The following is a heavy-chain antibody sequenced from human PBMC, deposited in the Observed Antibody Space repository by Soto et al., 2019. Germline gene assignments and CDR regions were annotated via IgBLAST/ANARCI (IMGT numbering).Heavy chain of an antibody. CDR3: ARDLLGGEWLPHYFDY. V-gene: IGHV3-21*01. J-gene: IGHJ4*02. CDR2: ISSSSSYI. Sequence: GGSLRLSCAASGFTFSSYSMNWVRQAPGKGLEWVSSISSSSSYIYYADSVKGRFTISRDNAKNSLYLQMNSLRAEDTAVYYCARDLLGGEWLPHYFDYWGQGTLVTVSS. CDR1: GFTFSSYS. D-gene: IGHD3-3*01.